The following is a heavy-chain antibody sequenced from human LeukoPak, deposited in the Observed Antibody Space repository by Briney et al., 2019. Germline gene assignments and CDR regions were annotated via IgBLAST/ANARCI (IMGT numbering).Heavy chain of an antibody. CDR3: ARVPIAAAATTYYYYYYYMDV. J-gene: IGHJ6*03. CDR1: GYTFTSYG. D-gene: IGHD6-13*01. Sequence: ASVKVSCKASGYTFTSYGISWVRQAPGQGLEWMGWISAYNGNTNYAQKLQGRVTMTTDTSTSTAYMELRSLRSDDTAVYYCARVPIAAAATTYYYYYYYMDVWGKGTTATVSS. CDR2: ISAYNGNT. V-gene: IGHV1-18*01.